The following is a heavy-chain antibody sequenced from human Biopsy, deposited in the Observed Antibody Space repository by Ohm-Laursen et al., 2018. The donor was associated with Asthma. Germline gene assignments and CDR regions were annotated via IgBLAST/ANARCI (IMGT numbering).Heavy chain of an antibody. CDR3: ARAKSGSFYSPADY. J-gene: IGHJ4*02. V-gene: IGHV3-33*01. Sequence: RSLRLSCAASGFTFRNYGMHWVRQAPGKGLEWVAVGGSYYDGGLKYYADSVKGRFSISRDNSKNTLYLQMNSLRVGDTAVFYCARAKSGSFYSPADYWGQGTLVTVSS. CDR1: GFTFRNYG. CDR2: GGSYYDGGLK. D-gene: IGHD1-26*01.